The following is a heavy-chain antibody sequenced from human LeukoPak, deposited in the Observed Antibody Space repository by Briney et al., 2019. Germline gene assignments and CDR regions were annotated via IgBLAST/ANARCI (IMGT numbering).Heavy chain of an antibody. CDR3: ASTLSSSWYGVDYFDY. V-gene: IGHV4-30-2*01. CDR1: GGSVSSGGYS. Sequence: PSQSLSLTCAVSGGSVSSGGYSWSWIRQPPGKGLEWIGYIYRSGSTYYNPSLKSRVTISVGRSKSQFSLKLSSVTAADTAVYDCASTLSSSWYGVDYFDYWGQGTLVTVSS. CDR2: IYRSGST. D-gene: IGHD6-13*01. J-gene: IGHJ4*02.